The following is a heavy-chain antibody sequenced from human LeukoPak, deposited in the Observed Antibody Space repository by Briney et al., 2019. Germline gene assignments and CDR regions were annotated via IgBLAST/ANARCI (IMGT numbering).Heavy chain of an antibody. CDR2: ISYDGSNK. CDR3: ARGAQFDY. J-gene: IGHJ4*02. Sequence: GRSLRLSCAASGFTFSSYAMHWVRQAPGKGLEWVAVISYDGSNKYYADSVKGRFTISRDNSKNTLYLQMNSLRAEDTAVHYCARGAQFDYWGQGTLVTVSS. V-gene: IGHV3-30-3*01. CDR1: GFTFSSYA.